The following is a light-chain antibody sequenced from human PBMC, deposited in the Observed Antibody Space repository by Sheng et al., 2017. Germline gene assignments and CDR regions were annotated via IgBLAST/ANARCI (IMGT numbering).Light chain of an antibody. Sequence: DIQMTQSPSILSASVGDSVTITCRASQSISTWLAWYQQKPGKAPKLLIYKASNLESGVPSRFSGSGSGTDFTLTIYNLQPDDFATYYCQQYNSYWTFGQGTKVEIK. CDR3: QQYNSYWT. CDR2: KAS. J-gene: IGKJ1*01. CDR1: QSISTW. V-gene: IGKV1-5*03.